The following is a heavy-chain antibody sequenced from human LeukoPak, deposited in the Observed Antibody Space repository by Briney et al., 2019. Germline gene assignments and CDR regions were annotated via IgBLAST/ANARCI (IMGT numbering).Heavy chain of an antibody. D-gene: IGHD3-16*01. Sequence: PGRSLRLSCAASGFTFSSYGMHWVRQAPGKGLEWVAVISYDGNNKYYADSVKGRFTISRDNSKNTLYLQMNSLRAEDTAVYYCAKTMTGYVWGSPNYWGQGTLVTVSS. J-gene: IGHJ4*02. CDR3: AKTMTGYVWGSPNY. CDR2: ISYDGNNK. V-gene: IGHV3-30*18. CDR1: GFTFSSYG.